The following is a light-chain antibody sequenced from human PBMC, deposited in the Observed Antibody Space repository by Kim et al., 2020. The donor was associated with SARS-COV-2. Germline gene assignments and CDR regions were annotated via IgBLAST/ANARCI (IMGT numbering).Light chain of an antibody. J-gene: IGLJ2*01. CDR2: EVS. CDR3: SSYAGTNNYVV. Sequence: SFTISCTGTSSDVGAYNYVSWYQQHPGKAPKLRIYEVSKRPSGVPDRFSGSKAGNTASLTVSGLQAEDEADYYCSSYAGTNNYVVFGGGTQLTVL. V-gene: IGLV2-8*01. CDR1: SSDVGAYNY.